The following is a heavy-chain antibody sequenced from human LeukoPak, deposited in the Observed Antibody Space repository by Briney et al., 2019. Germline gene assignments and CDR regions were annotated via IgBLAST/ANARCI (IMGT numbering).Heavy chain of an antibody. CDR1: GGSISSSTYY. CDR2: IYYSGST. Sequence: PSETLSLTCTVSGGSISSSTYYWGWIRQPPGKGLEWIGNIYYSGSTYYNPSLESRVTISVDTSKNQFSLKLTSVTAADTAVYYCARRTPYDVLTGYYNFDYWGQGTLVTVSS. D-gene: IGHD3-9*01. V-gene: IGHV4-39*01. CDR3: ARRTPYDVLTGYYNFDY. J-gene: IGHJ4*02.